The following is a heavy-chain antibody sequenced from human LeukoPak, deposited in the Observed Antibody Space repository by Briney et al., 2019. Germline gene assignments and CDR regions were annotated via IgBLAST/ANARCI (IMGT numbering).Heavy chain of an antibody. V-gene: IGHV3-21*04. D-gene: IGHD6-19*01. CDR1: GFTFSSYS. CDR2: ISSSSSYI. J-gene: IGHJ4*02. CDR3: AKDGVWQSYYFDY. Sequence: GGSLRLSCAASGFTFSSYSMNWVRQAPGKGLEWVSSISSSSSYIYYADSVKGRFTISRDNSKSTLYLQMNSLRAEDTAVYYCAKDGVWQSYYFDYWGQGTLVTVSS.